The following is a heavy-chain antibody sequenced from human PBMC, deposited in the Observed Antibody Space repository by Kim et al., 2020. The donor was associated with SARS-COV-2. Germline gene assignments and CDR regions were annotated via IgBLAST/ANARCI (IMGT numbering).Heavy chain of an antibody. D-gene: IGHD3-3*01. J-gene: IGHJ5*02. CDR2: ISAYKGDT. CDR1: GYNFISFG. V-gene: IGHV1-18*01. CDR3: ARDVPPYYDFWSALDWFDP. Sequence: ASVKVSCKTSGYNFISFGINWVRQAPGQGLEWMGWISAYKGDTNYAQKFQGRVTMTTDTSTSTAYMELRSLRSDDTAVYYCARDVPPYYDFWSALDWFDPWGQGTLVTVSS.